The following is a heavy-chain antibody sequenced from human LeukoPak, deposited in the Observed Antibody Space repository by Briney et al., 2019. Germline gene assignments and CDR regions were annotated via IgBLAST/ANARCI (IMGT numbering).Heavy chain of an antibody. CDR1: GGSFSGYY. CDR3: ARGGFAYYYDSSGYYYFDY. D-gene: IGHD3-22*01. CDR2: INHSGST. J-gene: IGHJ4*02. Sequence: TSETLSLTCAVYGGSFSGYYWSWIRQPPGKGLEWIGEINHSGSTNYNPSLKSRVTISVDTSKNQFSLKLSSVTAADTAVYYCARGGFAYYYDSSGYYYFDYWGQGTLVTVSS. V-gene: IGHV4-34*01.